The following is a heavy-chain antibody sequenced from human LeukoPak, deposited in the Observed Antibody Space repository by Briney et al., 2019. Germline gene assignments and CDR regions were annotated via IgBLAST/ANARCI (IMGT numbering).Heavy chain of an antibody. CDR3: ARVGDIVVVPAAGGSGFDP. Sequence: PSETLSLTCVVYGWCFSGYYWSWLRQPPGQGLEWIGEINHSGSTNYNPSLKSRVTISVDTSKNQFSLKLSSVTAADTAVYYCARVGDIVVVPAAGGSGFDPWGQVTLVTVSS. CDR2: INHSGST. V-gene: IGHV4-34*01. CDR1: GWCFSGYY. D-gene: IGHD2-2*01. J-gene: IGHJ5*02.